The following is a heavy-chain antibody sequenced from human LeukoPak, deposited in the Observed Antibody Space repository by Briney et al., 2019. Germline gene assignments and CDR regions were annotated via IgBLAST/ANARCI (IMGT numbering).Heavy chain of an antibody. CDR2: INPNSGGT. Sequence: ASVKVSCKASGGTFSSYAISWVRQAPGQGLEWMGWINPNSGGTNYAQKFQGRVTMTRDTSISTAYMELSRLRSEDTAVYYCARRMTTVTTSKGRLWFDPWGQGTLVTVSS. D-gene: IGHD4-17*01. J-gene: IGHJ5*02. CDR1: GGTFSSYA. V-gene: IGHV1-2*02. CDR3: ARRMTTVTTSKGRLWFDP.